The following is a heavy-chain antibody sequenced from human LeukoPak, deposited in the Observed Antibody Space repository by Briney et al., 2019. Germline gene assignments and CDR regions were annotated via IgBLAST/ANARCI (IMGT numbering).Heavy chain of an antibody. Sequence: GASVKVSCKASGGTFSSYAISWVRQAPGQGLEWMGRIIPIFGIANYAQKFQGRVTITADKSTSTAYMELSSLRSEDTAVYYCARDRSPYGDFLPKEFDPWGQGTLVTVSS. J-gene: IGHJ5*02. CDR2: IIPIFGIA. CDR1: GGTFSSYA. V-gene: IGHV1-69*04. D-gene: IGHD4-17*01. CDR3: ARDRSPYGDFLPKEFDP.